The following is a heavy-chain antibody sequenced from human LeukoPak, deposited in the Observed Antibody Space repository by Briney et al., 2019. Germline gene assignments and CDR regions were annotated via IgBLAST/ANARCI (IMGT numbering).Heavy chain of an antibody. CDR2: ISGSGGST. D-gene: IGHD6-13*01. CDR1: GFTFSSYG. CDR3: ARTIAAAGTKNYYYYYMDV. Sequence: GGSLRLSCAASGFTFSSYGMSWVRQAPGKGLEWVSAISGSGGSTYYADSVKGRFTISRDNSKNTLYLQMNSLRAEDTAVYYCARTIAAAGTKNYYYYYMDVWGKGTTVTISS. V-gene: IGHV3-23*01. J-gene: IGHJ6*03.